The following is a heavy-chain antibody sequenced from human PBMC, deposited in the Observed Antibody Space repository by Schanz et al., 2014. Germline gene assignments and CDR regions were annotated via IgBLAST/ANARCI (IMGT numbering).Heavy chain of an antibody. CDR3: ATENWWTVEK. Sequence: DGQLVSSFVFFVASFGSLPLSFSSSLFPFFDYYMTWVRQAPGKGLESVAKINPDGSGKYYVVSVEGRFTISRDNAKQSLDLHMNSLTAEDTAVYYCATENWWTVEKWGQGTLVTVSS. J-gene: IGHJ4*02. CDR2: INPDGSGK. V-gene: IGHV3-7*01. D-gene: IGHD2-15*01. CDR1: LFPFFDYY.